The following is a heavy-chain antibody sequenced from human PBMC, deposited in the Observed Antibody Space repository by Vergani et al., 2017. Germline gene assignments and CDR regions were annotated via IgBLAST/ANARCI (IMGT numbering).Heavy chain of an antibody. D-gene: IGHD3-10*01. J-gene: IGHJ3*02. CDR1: GFTFSSYG. Sequence: QVQLVESGGGVVQPGRSLGLSCAASGFTFSSYGMHWVRQAPGKGLEWVAVIWYDGSNKYYADSVKGRFTISRDNSKNTLYLQMNSLRAEDTAVYYCARDTYYGSGFVAFDIWGQGTMVTVSS. CDR2: IWYDGSNK. V-gene: IGHV3-33*01. CDR3: ARDTYYGSGFVAFDI.